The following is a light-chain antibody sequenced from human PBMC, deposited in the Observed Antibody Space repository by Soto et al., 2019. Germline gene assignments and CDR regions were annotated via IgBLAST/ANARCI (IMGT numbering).Light chain of an antibody. V-gene: IGKV1-8*01. J-gene: IGKJ1*01. CDR1: QGISSY. Sequence: AIPMTQSPSPLSASTGDRVTITCRASQGISSYLAWYQQKPGKAPKLLIYAASTLQSGVPSRFSGSGSGTDFTLTISCLQSEDFATYYCQQYYSYPQTFGQGTKVDIK. CDR2: AAS. CDR3: QQYYSYPQT.